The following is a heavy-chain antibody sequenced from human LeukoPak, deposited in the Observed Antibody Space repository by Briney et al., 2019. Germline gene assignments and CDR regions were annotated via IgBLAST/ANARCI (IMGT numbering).Heavy chain of an antibody. Sequence: GGSLRLSCAASGFTFSSYSMNWVRQAPGKGLEWVSSISSSSSYIYYADSVKGRFTISRDNAKNSLYLQMNSLRAEDTAVYYCARDCSSTSCYDYWGQGTLVTVSS. D-gene: IGHD2-2*01. CDR1: GFTFSSYS. J-gene: IGHJ4*02. V-gene: IGHV3-21*01. CDR2: ISSSSSYI. CDR3: ARDCSSTSCYDY.